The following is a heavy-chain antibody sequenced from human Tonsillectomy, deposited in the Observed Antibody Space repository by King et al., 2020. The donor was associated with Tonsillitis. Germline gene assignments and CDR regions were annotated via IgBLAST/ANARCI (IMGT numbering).Heavy chain of an antibody. CDR1: GFSLSNARMG. CDR3: ARIVTYYYDSTGYYSTNWCDP. Sequence: TLKESGPVLVKPPETLTLTCTVSGFSLSNARMGVSWIRQPPGKALEWLAHIFSNDEKSYSTSLKSRLTISKDTSKSQVVLTMTNMDPVDTATSYCARIVTYYYDSTGYYSTNWCDPWGQGTLVTVSS. CDR2: IFSNDEK. D-gene: IGHD3-22*01. V-gene: IGHV2-26*01. J-gene: IGHJ5*02.